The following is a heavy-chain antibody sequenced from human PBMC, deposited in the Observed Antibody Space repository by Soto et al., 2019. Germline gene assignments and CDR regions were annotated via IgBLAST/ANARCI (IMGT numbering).Heavy chain of an antibody. V-gene: IGHV1-3*01. CDR1: GYTFTSYA. Sequence: GASVKVSCKASGYTFTSYAMHWVRQAPGQRLEWMGWINAGNGNTKYSQKFQGRVTITRDTCASTANMELGSMSSEDTAVYYCAAGRAYSSSWYVYFYYWGKESLVSVSS. CDR3: AAGRAYSSSWYVYFYY. CDR2: INAGNGNT. D-gene: IGHD6-13*01. J-gene: IGHJ4*02.